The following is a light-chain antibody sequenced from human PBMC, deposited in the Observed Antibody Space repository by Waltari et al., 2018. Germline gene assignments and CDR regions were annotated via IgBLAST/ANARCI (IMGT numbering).Light chain of an antibody. J-gene: IGLJ2*01. Sequence: QAVVTQEPSLTVSPGGTVTLTCGPSTGAVTSSHYPYWFQQKPGQAPRQLIYDTSNKHSWTPARFSGSLLGGKAALTLSGAQPEDEAEYYCLLFYSGAEVFGGGTQLTVL. V-gene: IGLV7-46*01. CDR2: DTS. CDR3: LLFYSGAEV. CDR1: TGAVTSSHY.